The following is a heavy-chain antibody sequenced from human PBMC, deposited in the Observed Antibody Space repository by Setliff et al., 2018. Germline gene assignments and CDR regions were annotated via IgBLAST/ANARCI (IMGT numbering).Heavy chain of an antibody. CDR1: GYSFSNFW. CDR3: TRGGYDSGV. V-gene: IGHV5-10-1*01. J-gene: IGHJ4*02. CDR2: IEPTDSYT. Sequence: GESLKISCKASGYSFSNFWINWVRQLPGKGLEWMGRIEPTDSYTNYSPSFQGHVTISIDKSITTAYLHWSSLKASDAAMYYCTRGGYDSGVWGQGTLVTVSS. D-gene: IGHD6-25*01.